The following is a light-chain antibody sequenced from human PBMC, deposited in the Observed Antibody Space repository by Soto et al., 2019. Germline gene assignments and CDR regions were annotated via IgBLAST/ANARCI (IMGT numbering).Light chain of an antibody. J-gene: IGKJ1*01. V-gene: IGKV1-5*03. CDR3: QQYNSYPWT. CDR1: QSIDSW. Sequence: DIQMTQSPSTLSASVGDRVTITCRASQSIDSWLAWHQQKPGKAPKLLIYKASTLESGVPSNFSGSGSGTEFTLTISSPQPEDFATYYCQQYNSYPWTFGQGTKVDIK. CDR2: KAS.